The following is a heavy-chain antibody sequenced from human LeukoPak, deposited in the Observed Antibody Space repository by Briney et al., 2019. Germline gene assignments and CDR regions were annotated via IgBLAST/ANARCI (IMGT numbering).Heavy chain of an antibody. CDR1: GYSITSDYY. Sequence: SETLSLTCAVSGYSITSDYYWGGIRRPPGKGREWIGTIYHSGSTFYSPSLKRRLTISVDTSKNQFSLNLNSVTAADTAVYYCARERAGAVDYWGQGTLVTVSS. CDR3: ARERAGAVDY. J-gene: IGHJ4*02. D-gene: IGHD1-26*01. CDR2: IYHSGST. V-gene: IGHV4-38-2*02.